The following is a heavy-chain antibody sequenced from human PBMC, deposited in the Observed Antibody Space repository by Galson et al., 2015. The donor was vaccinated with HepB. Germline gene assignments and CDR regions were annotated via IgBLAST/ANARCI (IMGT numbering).Heavy chain of an antibody. CDR1: GGTFSSYT. D-gene: IGHD3-22*01. Sequence: SVKVSCKASGGTFSSYTISWVRQAPGQGLEWMGRIIPILGIANYAQKFQGRVTITADKSTSTAYMELSSLRSEDTAVYYCARHLNYYDSRNAFDIWGQGTMVTVSP. J-gene: IGHJ3*02. CDR3: ARHLNYYDSRNAFDI. V-gene: IGHV1-69*02. CDR2: IIPILGIA.